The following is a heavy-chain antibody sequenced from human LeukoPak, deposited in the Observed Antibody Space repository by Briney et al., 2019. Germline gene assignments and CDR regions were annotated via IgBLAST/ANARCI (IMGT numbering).Heavy chain of an antibody. CDR2: IRYDGSNK. D-gene: IGHD3-10*01. J-gene: IGHJ4*02. Sequence: PGGSLRLSCAASGFTFSSYGIHWVRQAPGKGLEWVAFIRYDGSNKYYADSVKGRFTISRDNSKNTLYLQMNSLRAEDTAVYYFAKDKKKYYGSGSYYVFDYWGQGTLVTVSS. CDR1: GFTFSSYG. V-gene: IGHV3-30*02. CDR3: AKDKKKYYGSGSYYVFDY.